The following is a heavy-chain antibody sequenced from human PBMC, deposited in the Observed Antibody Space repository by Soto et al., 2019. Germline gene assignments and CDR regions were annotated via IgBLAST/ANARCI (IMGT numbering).Heavy chain of an antibody. D-gene: IGHD3-9*01. CDR2: INHSGST. CDR3: ATGLRYFDWLFREGYYYYAMDL. CDR1: GGSFSGYY. V-gene: IGHV4-34*01. Sequence: SETLSLTCGVYGGSFSGYYWRWIRQPPGKGLEGIGEINHSGSTNYNPSLKSRVTISVDTSKNQFSLKLSSVTAADTAVYYCATGLRYFDWLFREGYYYYAMDLWGQGTTVT. J-gene: IGHJ6*02.